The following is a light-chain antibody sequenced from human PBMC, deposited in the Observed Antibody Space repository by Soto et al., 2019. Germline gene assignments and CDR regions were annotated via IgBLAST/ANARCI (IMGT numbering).Light chain of an antibody. CDR2: EVS. J-gene: IGLJ1*01. Sequence: QSALTQPASVSGSPGQSITISCTGTSSDVGGYNYVSRYQQHPGKAPKLMIYEVSNRPSGVSNRFSGSKSGNTASLTIAWLQAEDDAEDYCSSYTSSSTLYGFGTGTKRTVL. CDR1: SSDVGGYNY. CDR3: SSYTSSSTLYG. V-gene: IGLV2-14*01.